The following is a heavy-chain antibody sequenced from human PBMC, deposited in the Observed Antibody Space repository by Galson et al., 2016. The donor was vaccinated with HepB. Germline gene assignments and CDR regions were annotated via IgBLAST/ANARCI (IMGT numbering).Heavy chain of an antibody. CDR1: GFTFSSYS. CDR3: ARDVSPYASPPDY. J-gene: IGHJ4*02. D-gene: IGHD2-2*01. Sequence: GFTFSSYSMNWVRQAPGKGLEWVSYIGDTGSRIYYADSAKGRFTISRDNARNSLYMQMNCLRDDDTGVYYCARDVSPYASPPDYWGQGTLVTVSS. V-gene: IGHV3-48*02. CDR2: IGDTGSRI.